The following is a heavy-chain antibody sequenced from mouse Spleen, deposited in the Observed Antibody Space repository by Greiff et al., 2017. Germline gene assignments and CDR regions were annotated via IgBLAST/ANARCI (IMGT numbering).Heavy chain of an antibody. J-gene: IGHJ2*01. CDR1: GYTFTSYW. CDR3: ARDGYDGDFDY. CDR2: IHPNSGST. V-gene: IGHV1-64*01. D-gene: IGHD2-2*01. Sequence: VQLQQPGAELVKPGASVKLSCKASGYTFTSYWMHWVKQRPGQGLEWIGMIHPNSGSTNYNEKFKSKATLTVDKSSSTAYMQLSSLTSEDSAVYYCARDGYDGDFDYWGQGTTLTVSS.